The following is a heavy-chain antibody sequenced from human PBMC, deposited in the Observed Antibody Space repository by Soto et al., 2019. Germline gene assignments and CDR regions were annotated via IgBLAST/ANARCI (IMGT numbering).Heavy chain of an antibody. CDR3: ARDQGKVHFDY. CDR2: IWFDGSDK. Sequence: QVQLVESGGDVVQPGTSLRLSCAATGFTFGRHGMHWVRQAPGKGPEWVAVIWFDGSDKYYADSVKGRFTISRDNPWNTLYLQMDNLRVEDTAVYYCARDQGKVHFDYWGQGTLVTVSS. CDR1: GFTFGRHG. J-gene: IGHJ4*02. D-gene: IGHD3-10*01. V-gene: IGHV3-33*01.